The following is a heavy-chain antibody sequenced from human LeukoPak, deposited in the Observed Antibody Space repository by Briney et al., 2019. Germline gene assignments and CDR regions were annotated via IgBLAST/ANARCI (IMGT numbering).Heavy chain of an antibody. Sequence: SESLSLTCTVSGGSISSSSYYWGWIRQPPGKGLEWIGSIFYSGATYSNPSLRSRVTLSIDTSKNQFSLKVTSVTAADTAVYYCARGGHYDIWSSDFDYWGQGTLVSVSS. V-gene: IGHV4-39*07. J-gene: IGHJ4*02. D-gene: IGHD3-3*01. CDR3: ARGGHYDIWSSDFDY. CDR1: GGSISSSSYY. CDR2: IFYSGAT.